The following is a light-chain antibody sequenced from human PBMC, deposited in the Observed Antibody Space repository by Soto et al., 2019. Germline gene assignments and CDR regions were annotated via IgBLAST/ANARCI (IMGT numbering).Light chain of an antibody. CDR1: QSVSIH. CDR2: DTS. J-gene: IGKJ5*01. Sequence: ETVMTQSPGTLSVSLGERATLSCRASQSVSIHLAWYQQKPGQAPRLLIYDTSTRATGIPARFSGTGSGTDFSLTVSSLQSEDFGVYYCQQRSNWPPAFGQGTRLEIK. V-gene: IGKV3-15*01. CDR3: QQRSNWPPA.